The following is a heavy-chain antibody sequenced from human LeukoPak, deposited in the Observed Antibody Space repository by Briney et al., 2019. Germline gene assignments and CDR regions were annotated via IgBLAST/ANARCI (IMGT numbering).Heavy chain of an antibody. CDR3: ARRSIAVAGTRINWFDP. CDR2: IYYSGST. J-gene: IGHJ5*02. V-gene: IGHV4-39*01. Sequence: SETLSLTCTVSGGSISSSSYYWGWIRQPPGKGLEWIGGIYYSGSTYYNPSLKSRVTISVDTSKNQFSLKLSSVTAADTAVYYCARRSIAVAGTRINWFDPWGQGTLVTVSS. CDR1: GGSISSSSYY. D-gene: IGHD6-19*01.